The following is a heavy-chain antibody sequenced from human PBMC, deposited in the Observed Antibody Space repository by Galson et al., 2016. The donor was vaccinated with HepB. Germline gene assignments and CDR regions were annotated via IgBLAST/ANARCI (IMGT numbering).Heavy chain of an antibody. D-gene: IGHD3-10*01. V-gene: IGHV3-21*01. Sequence: SLRLSCAASGFSFTNYSMNWVRQAPGKGLEWVSSISSSSNLIYYSESMKGRLTVSRDNAKNSLYLQMKSPRAEDTAVYYCARENVITKVRGLIAAYGMDVWGQGTTVTVSS. CDR3: ARENVITKVRGLIAAYGMDV. J-gene: IGHJ6*02. CDR2: ISSSSNLI. CDR1: GFSFTNYS.